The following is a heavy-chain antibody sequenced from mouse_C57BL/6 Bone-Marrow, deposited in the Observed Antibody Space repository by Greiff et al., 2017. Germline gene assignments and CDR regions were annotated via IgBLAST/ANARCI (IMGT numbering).Heavy chain of an antibody. J-gene: IGHJ4*01. Sequence: QVQLQQPGAELVRPGTSVKLSCKASGYTFTSYWMHWVKQRPGQGLAWIGVIDPSDSYTNYNHTFKGQATLTVDKSSSTAYMQLSSLTSEDSAVYYCASPYEYDGYAMDYWGQGTSVTVSS. CDR1: GYTFTSYW. D-gene: IGHD2-4*01. CDR3: ASPYEYDGYAMDY. V-gene: IGHV1-59*01. CDR2: IDPSDSYT.